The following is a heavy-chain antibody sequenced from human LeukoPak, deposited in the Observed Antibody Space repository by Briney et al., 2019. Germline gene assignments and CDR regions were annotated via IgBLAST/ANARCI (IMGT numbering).Heavy chain of an antibody. V-gene: IGHV3-64*04. D-gene: IGHD6-13*01. J-gene: IGHJ4*02. CDR2: ITSSGGSA. Sequence: GGSLRLSCSASGFTFSSYAMYWVRQAPGKGLEYVSAITSSGGSAYYADSVKGRITISRDNAKNALYLQMNSLSDEDTAVYYCARGHEYISSRYRSPAYFDYWGQGTLVTVSS. CDR3: ARGHEYISSRYRSPAYFDY. CDR1: GFTFSSYA.